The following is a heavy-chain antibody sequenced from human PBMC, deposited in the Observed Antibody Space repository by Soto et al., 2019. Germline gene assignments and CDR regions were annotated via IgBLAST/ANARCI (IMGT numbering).Heavy chain of an antibody. D-gene: IGHD6-13*01. V-gene: IGHV3-53*01. J-gene: IGHJ6*02. CDR1: GFTVSSNY. Sequence: EVQLVESGGGLIQPGGSLRLSCAASGFTVSSNYMSWVRQAPGKGLEWVSVIYSGGSTYYADSVKGRFTISRDNSKNKLYLQMNSLRAEDTAVYYCARDAAAGPYYYYGMDVWGQGTTVTVSS. CDR3: ARDAAAGPYYYYGMDV. CDR2: IYSGGST.